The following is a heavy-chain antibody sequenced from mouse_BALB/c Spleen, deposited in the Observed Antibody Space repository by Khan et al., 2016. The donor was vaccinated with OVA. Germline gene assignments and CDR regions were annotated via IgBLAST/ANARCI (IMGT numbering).Heavy chain of an antibody. CDR3: ERDGTYYENYGRFAY. J-gene: IGHJ3*01. D-gene: IGHD2-10*01. V-gene: IGHV1-4*01. CDR1: GYSFTSYT. Sequence: VELVVSGAELARPGASVKMSCKASGYSFTSYTIPWIKQRPGPGLEWIGYINPNNGYTNYNQKFKDKATLTADKSSTTAYMQLSSLSSDDSAVYNRERDGTYYENYGRFAYWGQGTLVTVSA. CDR2: INPNNGYT.